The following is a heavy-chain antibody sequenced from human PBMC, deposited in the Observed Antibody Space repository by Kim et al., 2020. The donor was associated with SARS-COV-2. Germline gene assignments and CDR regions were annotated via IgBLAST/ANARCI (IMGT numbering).Heavy chain of an antibody. CDR1: GGSFSGYY. CDR3: GRGGGFYGSGLNWFDP. D-gene: IGHD3-10*01. CDR2: INHSGST. V-gene: IGHV4-34*01. Sequence: SETLSLTCAVYGGSFSGYYWSWIRQPPGKGLEWIGEINHSGSTNYNPSLKSRVTISADTSKNQFSLKLSSVTAADTAVYYCGRGGGFYGSGLNWFDPWGQGTLVTVSS. J-gene: IGHJ5*02.